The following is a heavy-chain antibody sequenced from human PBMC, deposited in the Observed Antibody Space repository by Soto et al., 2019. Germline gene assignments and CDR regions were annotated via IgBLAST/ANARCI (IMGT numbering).Heavy chain of an antibody. D-gene: IGHD2-15*01. Sequence: SETLSLTCTVSGGSISSSSYYWGWIRQPPGKGLEWIGSIYYSGSTYYNPSLKSRVTISVDTSKNQFSRKLSSVTAADTAVYYCAREGGYRGYCSGGSCGGFYFDYWGQGTLVTVSS. V-gene: IGHV4-39*02. CDR1: GGSISSSSYY. CDR3: AREGGYRGYCSGGSCGGFYFDY. J-gene: IGHJ4*02. CDR2: IYYSGST.